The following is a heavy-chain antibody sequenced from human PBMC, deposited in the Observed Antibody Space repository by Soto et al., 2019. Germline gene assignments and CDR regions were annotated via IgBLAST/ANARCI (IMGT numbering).Heavy chain of an antibody. D-gene: IGHD3-9*01. J-gene: IGHJ4*03. CDR3: ARPRYYDSCLDL. Sequence: SETLSLTCDVSGGSIDNSHSFWGWVRQPPGKGLEFIGSVYYSGCAYYSPSLKSRVTVSVDTSKNQLSLRVNSVTAAETAVYCCARPRYYDSCLDLWRLGTPGTVPS. CDR2: VYYSGCA. CDR1: GGSIDNSHSF. V-gene: IGHV4-39*01.